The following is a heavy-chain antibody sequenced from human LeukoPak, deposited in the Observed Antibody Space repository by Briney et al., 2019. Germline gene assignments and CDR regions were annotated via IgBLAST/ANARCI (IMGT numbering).Heavy chain of an antibody. V-gene: IGHV3-23*01. D-gene: IGHD2-2*03. Sequence: PGGSLRLSCAASGFTFSSYAMSWVRQAPGKWLEWVSAISGSGGSTYYADSVKGRFTISRDNSKNTLYLQMNSLRAEDTAVYYCANHGSKNYYYYYMDVWGKGTTVTVSS. CDR2: ISGSGGST. CDR1: GFTFSSYA. CDR3: ANHGSKNYYYYYMDV. J-gene: IGHJ6*03.